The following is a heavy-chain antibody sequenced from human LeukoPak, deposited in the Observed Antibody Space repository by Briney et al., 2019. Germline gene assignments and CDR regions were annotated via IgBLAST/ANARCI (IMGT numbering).Heavy chain of an antibody. J-gene: IGHJ4*02. CDR2: IRIKAYCGTT. V-gene: IGHV3-49*04. CDR1: GFTFGDYG. Sequence: SGRSLRLSCTTSGFTFGDYGMTWVRQAPGKGLEWVGLIRIKAYCGTTEYAASVKGRFIILRDNSKSITYLDMSSLKTEATAVYYCVQTPYSGKYYFDSWGQGTLVTVSS. D-gene: IGHD1-26*01. CDR3: VQTPYSGKYYFDS.